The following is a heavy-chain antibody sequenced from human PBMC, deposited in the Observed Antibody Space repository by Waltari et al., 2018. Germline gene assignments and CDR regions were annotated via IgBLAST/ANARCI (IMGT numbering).Heavy chain of an antibody. Sequence: QVQLVQSGAEVKKPGSSVKVSCKASGGTFSSYAISWVRQAPGQGLEWMGGIIPIFGTANYAQKFQGRVTITTDESTSTAYMELSSLRSEDTAVYYCARDSRYCSGGSCADYYYYMDVWGKGTTVTVSS. CDR2: IIPIFGTA. J-gene: IGHJ6*03. V-gene: IGHV1-69*05. CDR3: ARDSRYCSGGSCADYYYYMDV. CDR1: GGTFSSYA. D-gene: IGHD2-15*01.